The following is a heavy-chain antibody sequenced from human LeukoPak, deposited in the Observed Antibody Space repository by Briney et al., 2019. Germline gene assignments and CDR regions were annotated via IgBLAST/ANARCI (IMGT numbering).Heavy chain of an antibody. V-gene: IGHV4-61*08. D-gene: IGHD1-26*01. J-gene: IGHJ3*02. Sequence: PSGTLSLTCTVSGGSVSSIDYYWTWIRQPPGKGLEWIGYIYYSGDTIYNPSLKSRVTMSLGTSRNQFSLKLSSVIAADTAVYYCAGGQGGSSYRHAFDIWGHGTMVTVSS. CDR2: IYYSGDT. CDR1: GGSVSSIDYY. CDR3: AGGQGGSSYRHAFDI.